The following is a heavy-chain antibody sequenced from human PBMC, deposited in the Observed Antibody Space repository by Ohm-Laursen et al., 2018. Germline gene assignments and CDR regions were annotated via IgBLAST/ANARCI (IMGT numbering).Heavy chain of an antibody. CDR3: ARRYNSREFDP. J-gene: IGHJ5*02. CDR1: GYTFTSYG. CDR2: ISVYNGNT. V-gene: IGHV1-18*01. Sequence: SVKVSCKASGYTFTSYGISWVRQAPGQGLEWMGWISVYNGNTNYAQRLQGRVTMTIDTSTSTAYMDLRSLTSDDTAVYYCARRYNSREFDPWGQGTLVTVSS. D-gene: IGHD6-13*01.